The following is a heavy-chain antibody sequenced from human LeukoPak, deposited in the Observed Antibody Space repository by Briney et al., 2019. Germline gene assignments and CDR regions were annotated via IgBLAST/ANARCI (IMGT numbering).Heavy chain of an antibody. CDR1: GFTFSSYS. Sequence: PGGSLRLSCAASGFTFSSYSMSWVRQAPGKGLEWVSAISGSGGSTYYADSVKGRFTISRDNSKNTLYLQMNSLRAEDTAVYYCAKIPRPRIVVVPAASYNWFDPWGQGTLVTVSS. J-gene: IGHJ5*02. D-gene: IGHD2-2*01. V-gene: IGHV3-23*01. CDR3: AKIPRPRIVVVPAASYNWFDP. CDR2: ISGSGGST.